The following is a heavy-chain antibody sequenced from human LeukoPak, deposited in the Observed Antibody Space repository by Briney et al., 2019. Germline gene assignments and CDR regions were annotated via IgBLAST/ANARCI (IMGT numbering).Heavy chain of an antibody. CDR2: IWYDGSNK. V-gene: IGHV3-33*01. CDR1: GFTFSSYG. J-gene: IGHJ6*04. CDR3: ARAVAYYYYGMDV. D-gene: IGHD6-19*01. Sequence: GSLRLSCSASGFTFSSYGMHWVRQVPGKGLECVAVIWYDGSNKYYADSVKGRFTISRDNSKNTLYLQMNSLRAEDAAVYYCARAVAYYYYGMDVWGKGTTVTVSS.